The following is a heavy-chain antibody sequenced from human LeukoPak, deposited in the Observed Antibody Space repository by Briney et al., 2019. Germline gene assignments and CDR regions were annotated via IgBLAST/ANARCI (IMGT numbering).Heavy chain of an antibody. D-gene: IGHD3-16*01. V-gene: IGHV3-7*01. J-gene: IGHJ4*02. CDR1: GFTFSTYW. Sequence: PGGSLRLSCAASGFTFSTYWMSWVHQAPGKGLEWVANINQDGSEKYYVDSVKGRFSISRDNAKTSLYLQMNNLRAEDTAVYYCARGLRSFDYWGQGTQVTVSS. CDR3: ARGLRSFDY. CDR2: INQDGSEK.